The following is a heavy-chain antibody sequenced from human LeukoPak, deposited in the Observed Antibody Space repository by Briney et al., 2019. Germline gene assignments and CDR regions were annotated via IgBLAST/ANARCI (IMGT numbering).Heavy chain of an antibody. CDR3: AKHLAYSRQSPDY. D-gene: IGHD6-13*01. Sequence: GGSLRLSCAASGFTFSSYGMHGVRQAPGKGLEWVAFIRYDGSNKYYADSVKGRFTISRDNSKNTLYLQMNSLRAEDTAVYYCAKHLAYSRQSPDYWGQRTLVTVSS. CDR1: GFTFSSYG. CDR2: IRYDGSNK. V-gene: IGHV3-30*02. J-gene: IGHJ4*02.